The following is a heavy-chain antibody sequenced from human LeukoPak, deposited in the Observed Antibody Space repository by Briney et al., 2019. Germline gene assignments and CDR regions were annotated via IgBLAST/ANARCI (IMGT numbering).Heavy chain of an antibody. Sequence: PGRSLRLSCAASGFTFSSYGMHWVRQAPGKGLEWVAVIWYDGSNKYYADSVKGRFTISRDNSKNTLYLQMNSLRAEDTAVYYCARESIGMQLWLRYFDYWGQGTLVTVSS. D-gene: IGHD5-18*01. CDR1: GFTFSSYG. V-gene: IGHV3-33*01. CDR2: IWYDGSNK. J-gene: IGHJ4*02. CDR3: ARESIGMQLWLRYFDY.